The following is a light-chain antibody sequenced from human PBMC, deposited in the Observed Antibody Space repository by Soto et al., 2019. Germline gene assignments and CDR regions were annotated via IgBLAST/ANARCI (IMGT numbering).Light chain of an antibody. V-gene: IGKV1-27*01. CDR1: QGMANY. CDR2: AAS. J-gene: IGKJ1*01. Sequence: DIQMTQSPSSLSASVGDRVTITCRASQGMANYLTWYQHKPGKVPKLLIYAASTLQSGVPSRFSGLGSGTDFTLTISSLQPEDVATYYCQKYHSAPRPFGQGTKVAIK. CDR3: QKYHSAPRP.